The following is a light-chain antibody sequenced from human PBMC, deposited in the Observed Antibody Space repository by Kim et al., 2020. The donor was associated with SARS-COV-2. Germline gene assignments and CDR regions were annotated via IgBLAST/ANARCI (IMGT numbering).Light chain of an antibody. CDR3: QSYDDSNQV. CDR1: SGSIASTY. Sequence: TVNITCPRSSGSIASTYVQLYQQRPGSSPTTVIYEDNQSPSGVPDRCSGSIDSSSNSASLTISGLKTEDEADYFCQSYDDSNQVFGGGTQLTVL. V-gene: IGLV6-57*01. J-gene: IGLJ3*02. CDR2: EDN.